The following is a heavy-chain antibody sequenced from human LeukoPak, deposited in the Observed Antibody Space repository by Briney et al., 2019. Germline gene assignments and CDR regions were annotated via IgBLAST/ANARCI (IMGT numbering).Heavy chain of an antibody. Sequence: SETLSLTCTVSDGSINSGSYYWSWIRQPAGKGLEWIGRIYTTGSTTYNPSLMSRVTISVDTSKNQFSLKLSSVTAADTAMYYCARLKRTVDYNTPSTANWFDPWGQGTLVTVSS. V-gene: IGHV4-61*02. D-gene: IGHD1-14*01. CDR1: DGSINSGSYY. J-gene: IGHJ5*02. CDR2: IYTTGST. CDR3: ARLKRTVDYNTPSTANWFDP.